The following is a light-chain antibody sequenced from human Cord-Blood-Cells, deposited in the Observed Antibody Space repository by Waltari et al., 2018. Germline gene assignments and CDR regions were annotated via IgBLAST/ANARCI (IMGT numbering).Light chain of an antibody. J-gene: IGLJ2*01. CDR3: CSYAGRDVV. V-gene: IGLV2-23*01. CDR2: EGS. CDR1: SSDVGSYHI. Sequence: QSALTQPASVSGSPGQSITISCTGTSSDVGSYHIVSWYQQHPGKAPKLMIYEGSKRPSGVSNRFSGSKSGNTASLTISGLQAEDEADYYCCSYAGRDVVFGGGTKLTVL.